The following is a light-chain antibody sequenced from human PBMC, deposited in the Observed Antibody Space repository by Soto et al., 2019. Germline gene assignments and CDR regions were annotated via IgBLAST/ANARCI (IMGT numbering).Light chain of an antibody. CDR3: QQYGISPM. CDR1: QSVSSNS. CDR2: GAS. Sequence: EIVLAQSPGPLSLSPGESATLSCRTGQSVSSNSLAWYQQRPGQAPRLLIYGASSRATGIPDRFSGIGSGTVFTLTISRLEPEDFAVYYCQQYGISPMFGQGTKVEIK. J-gene: IGKJ1*01. V-gene: IGKV3-20*01.